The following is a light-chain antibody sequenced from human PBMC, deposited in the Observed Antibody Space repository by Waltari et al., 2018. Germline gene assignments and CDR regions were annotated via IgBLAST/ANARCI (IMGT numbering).Light chain of an antibody. CDR1: QSVNNN. Sequence: DIVMTQSPATLSVSPGETATLSCRASQSVNNNLAWYQHQPGQAPRLLIYAASTRATGIPARFGASGSGTEFTLTITSLQSEDIAVYYCQQYDDWPRTFGQGTKVEV. CDR2: AAS. V-gene: IGKV3-15*01. CDR3: QQYDDWPRT. J-gene: IGKJ1*01.